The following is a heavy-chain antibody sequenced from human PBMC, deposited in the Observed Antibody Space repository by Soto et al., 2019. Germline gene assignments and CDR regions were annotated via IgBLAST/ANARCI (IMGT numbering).Heavy chain of an antibody. V-gene: IGHV1-69*01. Sequence: QVQLVQSGAEVKKPGSSVKVSCKASGGTFSSYAISWVRQAPGQGLEWMGGIIPIFGTANYAQKFQGRVTINGEETTGTSQNEPSNPGSEDTAVDYLAERGPEVNLNYAGYYRNDVLGQRTTGNV. D-gene: IGHD1-7*01. CDR3: AERGPEVNLNYAGYYRNDV. CDR2: IIPIFGTA. J-gene: IGHJ6*02. CDR1: GGTFSSYA.